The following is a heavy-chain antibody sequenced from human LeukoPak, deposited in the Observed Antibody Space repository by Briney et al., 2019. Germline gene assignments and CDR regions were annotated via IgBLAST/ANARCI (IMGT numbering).Heavy chain of an antibody. V-gene: IGHV3-30-3*01. CDR3: ARPLQRYYYYGMDV. J-gene: IGHJ6*02. CDR2: ISYDGSNK. Sequence: GGSLRLSCAASGFTFSSYAMHWVRQAPGKGLGWVAVISYDGSNKYYADSVKGRFTISRDNSKNTLYLQMNSLRAEDTAVYYCARPLQRYYYYGMDVWGQGTTVTVSS. D-gene: IGHD4-11*01. CDR1: GFTFSSYA.